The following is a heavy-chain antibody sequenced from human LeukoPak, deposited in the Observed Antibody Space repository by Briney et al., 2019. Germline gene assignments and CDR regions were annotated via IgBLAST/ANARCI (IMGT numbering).Heavy chain of an antibody. J-gene: IGHJ6*03. CDR3: ACGIAAAGAHYYYYYMDV. D-gene: IGHD6-13*01. CDR2: IIPIFGTA. Sequence: SVEVSCKASGGTFSSYAISWVRQAPGQGLEWMGGIIPIFGTANYAQKFQGRVTITADESTSTAYMELSSLRSEDTAVYYCACGIAAAGAHYYYYYMDVWGKGTTVTVSS. CDR1: GGTFSSYA. V-gene: IGHV1-69*13.